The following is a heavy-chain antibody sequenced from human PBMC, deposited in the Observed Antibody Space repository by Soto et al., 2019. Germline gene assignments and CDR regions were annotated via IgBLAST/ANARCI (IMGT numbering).Heavy chain of an antibody. CDR3: AKDMITFGGVIVTTFDY. V-gene: IGHV3-23*01. D-gene: IGHD3-16*02. J-gene: IGHJ4*02. CDR2: ISGSGGST. Sequence: EVLLLESGGGLVQPGGSLRLSCAASGFTFSSYAMSWVRQAPGKGLEWVSAISGSGGSTYYADSVKGRFTISRDNSKNTLYMQMNSLRAEDAAVYYCAKDMITFGGVIVTTFDYWGQGTLVTVSS. CDR1: GFTFSSYA.